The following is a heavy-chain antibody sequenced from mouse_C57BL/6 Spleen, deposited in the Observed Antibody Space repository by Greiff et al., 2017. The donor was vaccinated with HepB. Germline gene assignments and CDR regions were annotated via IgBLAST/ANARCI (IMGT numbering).Heavy chain of an antibody. CDR2: IHPNSGST. J-gene: IGHJ3*01. D-gene: IGHD2-4*01. V-gene: IGHV1-64*01. CDR3: AGYDYDEFAWFAY. Sequence: QVQLQRPGAELVKPGASVKLSCKASGYTFTSYWMHWVKQRPGQGLEWIGMIHPNSGSTNYNEKFKSKATLTVDKSSSTAYMQLSSLTSEDSAVYYCAGYDYDEFAWFAYWGQGTLVTVSA. CDR1: GYTFTSYW.